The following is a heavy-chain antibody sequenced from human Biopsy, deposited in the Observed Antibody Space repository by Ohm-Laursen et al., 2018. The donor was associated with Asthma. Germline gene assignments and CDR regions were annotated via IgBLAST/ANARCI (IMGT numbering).Heavy chain of an antibody. Sequence: SLRLSCTASGFAVSRDHMFWVRQAPGKGLEWVSGISWNSGTIGYADSVKGRFTISRDNAKNSLYLQMNSLGPEDTAVYYCARDMGAGPNEPPSGSGSSHLYGMDVWGQGTTVTVSS. CDR3: ARDMGAGPNEPPSGSGSSHLYGMDV. J-gene: IGHJ6*02. V-gene: IGHV3-9*01. D-gene: IGHD3-10*01. CDR2: ISWNSGTI. CDR1: GFAVSRDH.